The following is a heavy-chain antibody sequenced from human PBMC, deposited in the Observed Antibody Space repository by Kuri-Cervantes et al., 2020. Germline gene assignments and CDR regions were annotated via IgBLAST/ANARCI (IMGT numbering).Heavy chain of an antibody. CDR2: ISYDGSNK. D-gene: IGHD1-26*01. CDR1: GFTFSSYG. J-gene: IGHJ4*02. Sequence: GESLKISCAASGFTFSSYGMHWVRQAPGKGLEWVAVISYDGSNKYYADSVKGRFTISRDNAKNSLYLQMNSLRDEDTAVYYCARENSGSYPIDYWGQGTLVTVSS. CDR3: ARENSGSYPIDY. V-gene: IGHV3-30*03.